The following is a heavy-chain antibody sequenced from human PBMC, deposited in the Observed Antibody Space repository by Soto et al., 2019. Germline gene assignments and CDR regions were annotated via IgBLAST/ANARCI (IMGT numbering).Heavy chain of an antibody. D-gene: IGHD3-10*01. V-gene: IGHV4-59*12. CDR3: ASKYYYGSGSYYPHYYYYDMDV. J-gene: IGHJ6*02. CDR1: GGSTSSYY. Sequence: SETLSLTCSVSGGSTSSYYWSWIRQPPGKGLEWIGYIYYSGSTNYSPSLKSRVTMSIDTSKNQFSLKLSSVTAADTAVYYCASKYYYGSGSYYPHYYYYDMDVWGQGTTVTVSS. CDR2: IYYSGST.